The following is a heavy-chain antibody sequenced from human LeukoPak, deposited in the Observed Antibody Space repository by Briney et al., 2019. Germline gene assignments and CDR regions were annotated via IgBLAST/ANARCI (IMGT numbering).Heavy chain of an antibody. CDR1: GYTFTIYY. CDR3: ARDSGMVRGTVDY. Sequence: ASVKVSYKSSGYTFTIYYMYWVRQAPGQGLEWMGIINPSGGSTSYAQKFQGRVTMTRDTSTSTVYMELSSLRSEDTAVYYCARDSGMVRGTVDYWGQGTLVTVSS. J-gene: IGHJ4*02. D-gene: IGHD3-10*01. V-gene: IGHV1-46*01. CDR2: INPSGGST.